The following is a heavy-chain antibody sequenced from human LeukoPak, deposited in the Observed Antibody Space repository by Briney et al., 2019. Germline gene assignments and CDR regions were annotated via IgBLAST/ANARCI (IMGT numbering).Heavy chain of an antibody. CDR1: GFTFSSYG. CDR2: IWYDGSSK. CDR3: ATGGVYCSGGGCYDWFDP. V-gene: IGHV3-33*01. D-gene: IGHD2-15*01. Sequence: GGSLRLSCAASGFTFSSYGMPWVRQAPGKGLEWVAVIWYDGSSKYYADSVKGRFTISRDNSKNTLYLQMNSLRAEDTAVYYCATGGVYCSGGGCYDWFDPWGQGTLVTVSS. J-gene: IGHJ5*02.